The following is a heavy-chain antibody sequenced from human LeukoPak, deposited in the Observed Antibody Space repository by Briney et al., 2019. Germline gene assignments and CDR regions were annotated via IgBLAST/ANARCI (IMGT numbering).Heavy chain of an antibody. J-gene: IGHJ6*02. CDR3: SAGATTYCGEDCYPSFFFYHGIDV. D-gene: IGHD2-21*02. CDR2: IVVGSGNT. CDR1: GFTFTSSA. Sequence: GTSVKVPCKASGFTFTSSAVQWVRQARGQRLEWIGWIVVGSGNTNYAQKFQERVTITRDMSTSTAFMELRSLRSDDTAVYYCSAGATTYCGEDCYPSFFFYHGIDVWGQGTTVTVSS. V-gene: IGHV1-58*01.